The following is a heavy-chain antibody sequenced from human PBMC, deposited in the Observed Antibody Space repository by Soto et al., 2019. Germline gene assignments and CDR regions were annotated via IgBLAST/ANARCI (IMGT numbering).Heavy chain of an antibody. V-gene: IGHV3-23*01. CDR3: ARRGSGSYYDY. D-gene: IGHD1-26*01. Sequence: EVQLLESGGGLVQPGGSLRLSCAASGFTFSSYAMRWVRQAPVKGLEWVSAISGSGGSTYYADSVKGRFTISRDNSKHTLYLQMTSLRAEDTAVYYCARRGSGSYYDYWGQGTLVTVSS. CDR2: ISGSGGST. J-gene: IGHJ4*02. CDR1: GFTFSSYA.